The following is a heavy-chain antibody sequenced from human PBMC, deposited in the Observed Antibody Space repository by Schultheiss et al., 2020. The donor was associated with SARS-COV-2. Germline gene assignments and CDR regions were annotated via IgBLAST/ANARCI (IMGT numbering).Heavy chain of an antibody. CDR1: GGSVSSGSYY. V-gene: IGHV4-61*01. CDR2: IYYSGST. D-gene: IGHD1-1*01. Sequence: GSLRLSCTVSGGSVSSGSYYWSWIRQPPGKGLEWIGYIYYSGSTNYNPSLKSRVTISVDTSKNQFSLKVNSATAADTAVYYCARSGRYFQHWAQGTLVTVSS. CDR3: ARSGRYFQH. J-gene: IGHJ1*01.